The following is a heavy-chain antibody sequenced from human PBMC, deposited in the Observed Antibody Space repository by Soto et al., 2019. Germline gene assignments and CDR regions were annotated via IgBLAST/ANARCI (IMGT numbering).Heavy chain of an antibody. D-gene: IGHD6-6*01. CDR1: GGSISSYY. V-gene: IGHV4-59*08. CDR2: IYYSGST. J-gene: IGHJ6*03. CDR3: ARRIAARLRIGSGGYYYYYYMDV. Sequence: QVQLQESGPGLVKPSETLSLTCTVSGGSISSYYWSWIRQPPGKGLEWIGYIYYSGSTNYNPSLKSRVTISVDTSKTQFSLKLSSVTAADTAVYYCARRIAARLRIGSGGYYYYYYMDVWGKGTTVTVSS.